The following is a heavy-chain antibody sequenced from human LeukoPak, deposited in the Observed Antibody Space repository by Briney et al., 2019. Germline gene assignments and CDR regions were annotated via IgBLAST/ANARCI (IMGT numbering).Heavy chain of an antibody. CDR3: ASLVGAFDY. Sequence: GGSLRLSCAASGSTFSTYGMHWVRQALGKGLEWVAVISCDGSNKYYADSVKGRFTISRDNSKNTLYLQMNSLRTEDTAVYYCASLVGAFDYWGQGTLVTVSS. V-gene: IGHV3-30*03. CDR2: ISCDGSNK. D-gene: IGHD1-26*01. J-gene: IGHJ4*02. CDR1: GSTFSTYG.